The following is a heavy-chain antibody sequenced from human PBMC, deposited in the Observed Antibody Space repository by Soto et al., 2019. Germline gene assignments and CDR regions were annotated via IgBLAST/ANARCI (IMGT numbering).Heavy chain of an antibody. CDR2: INHRGST. CDR1: GGSFSGYY. D-gene: IGHD1-1*01. CDR3: ATTNWNHNWFDP. Sequence: QMQLQQWGAGLLKSSETLSLTCAVFGGSFSGYYWSWIRQPPGKGLEWIGEINHRGSTNYNPSLKSRVTMSVDTSKNQFSLKLTSMTAADTAVYYCATTNWNHNWFDPWGQGTLVTVSS. J-gene: IGHJ5*02. V-gene: IGHV4-34*01.